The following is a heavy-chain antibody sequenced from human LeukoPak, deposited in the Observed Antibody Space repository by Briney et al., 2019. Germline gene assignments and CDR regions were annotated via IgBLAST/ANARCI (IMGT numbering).Heavy chain of an antibody. Sequence: PGGSLRLSCAASGFTFSTYAMNWVRQAPGEGLKWVSCITGDSAYIFYADSVKGRFTISTDNAKNSLYLQMNSLRAEDTAVYYCARYGVSSSTSYVDFWGQGTLVTVSS. CDR2: ITGDSAYI. V-gene: IGHV3-21*01. CDR3: ARYGVSSSTSYVDF. CDR1: GFTFSTYA. J-gene: IGHJ4*02. D-gene: IGHD2-2*01.